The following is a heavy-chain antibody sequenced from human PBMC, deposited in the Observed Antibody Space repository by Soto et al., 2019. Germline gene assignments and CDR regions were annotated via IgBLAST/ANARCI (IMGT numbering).Heavy chain of an antibody. V-gene: IGHV3-23*01. J-gene: IGHJ4*02. Sequence: GGSLRLSCAASGFTFSGYNMNWVRQAPGKGLEWVSGISASDGSIDYADYVKGRFTISRDNSKNTLYLQMGSLRADDMAVYYCAVPSAERGYDYWGQGTLVTVSS. CDR2: ISASDGSI. CDR3: AVPSAERGYDY. CDR1: GFTFSGYN. D-gene: IGHD2-2*01.